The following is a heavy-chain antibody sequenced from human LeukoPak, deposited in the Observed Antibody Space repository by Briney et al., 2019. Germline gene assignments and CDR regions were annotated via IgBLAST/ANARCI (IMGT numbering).Heavy chain of an antibody. D-gene: IGHD6-13*01. CDR1: GYTFTSYG. CDR2: ISAYNGNT. Sequence: ASVKVSCKASGYTFTSYGISWVRQAPGQGLEWMGWISAYNGNTNYAQKLQGRVTMTTDTSTSTAYVELRSLRSDDTAVYYCARGSVIAAAGSWFDPWGQGTLVTVSS. CDR3: ARGSVIAAAGSWFDP. V-gene: IGHV1-18*01. J-gene: IGHJ5*02.